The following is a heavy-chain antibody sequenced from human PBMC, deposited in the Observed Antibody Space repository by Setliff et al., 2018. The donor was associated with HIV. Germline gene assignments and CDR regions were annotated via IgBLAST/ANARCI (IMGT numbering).Heavy chain of an antibody. D-gene: IGHD6-19*01. CDR1: GGTFTSYG. CDR3: ARGAGYTRGWHCGSYLDV. CDR2: MKPDSRNT. V-gene: IGHV1-8*02. J-gene: IGHJ6*03. Sequence: ASVKVSCKASGGTFTSYGFTWVRQAPGQGLEWMGWMKPDSRNTGYAQRFEGSVTMTWDTSISTAYMELKNVKFEDTAVYYCARGAGYTRGWHCGSYLDVWGKGTTVTVSS.